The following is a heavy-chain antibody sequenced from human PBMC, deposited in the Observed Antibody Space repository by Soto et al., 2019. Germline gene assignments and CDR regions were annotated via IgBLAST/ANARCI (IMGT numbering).Heavy chain of an antibody. CDR2: INPNSGGT. CDR1: GFTFTGHY. D-gene: IGHD1-26*01. V-gene: IGHV1-2*02. Sequence: ASVKVSCKASGFTFTGHYIHWVRQTPGQGLEWMGWINPNSGGTNYAQKFQGRVAMTRDTSITTAYMELTRLASDDTAVYYCAKSGSLFRPSLGYFDYWGQGTLVTVSS. CDR3: AKSGSLFRPSLGYFDY. J-gene: IGHJ4*02.